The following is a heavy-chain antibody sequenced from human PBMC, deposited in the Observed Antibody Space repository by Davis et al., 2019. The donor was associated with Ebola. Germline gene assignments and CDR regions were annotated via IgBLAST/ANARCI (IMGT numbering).Heavy chain of an antibody. D-gene: IGHD2/OR15-2a*01. V-gene: IGHV3-23*01. CDR1: DNTFTNYW. Sequence: GGSLRLSCKGSDNTFTNYWIGWVRQAPGKGLEWVSTYGTSADTYYADSVKGRFTISRDNSKNTLYLQMNGLRVEDTAIYYCAKDNRNIWSEVWGQGTMVTVSS. CDR3: AKDNRNIWSEV. CDR2: GTSADT. J-gene: IGHJ3*01.